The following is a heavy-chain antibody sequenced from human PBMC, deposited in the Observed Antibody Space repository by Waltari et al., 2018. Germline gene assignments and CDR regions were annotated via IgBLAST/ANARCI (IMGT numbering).Heavy chain of an antibody. D-gene: IGHD1-1*01. CDR3: ARDRRDDNNSVRWLDP. V-gene: IGHV1-69*06. CDR1: GGNFNIYA. Sequence: QVQLVQSGAEVKKPGSSVKVSCTASGGNFNIYAFSWVRQAPGQGLEWMGGIIPVFDKKNYAQKFQGRLTLTTDTSARTAYMELSSLTSDDTAVYFCARDRRDDNNSVRWLDPWGQGTMVTVSS. J-gene: IGHJ3*01. CDR2: IIPVFDKK.